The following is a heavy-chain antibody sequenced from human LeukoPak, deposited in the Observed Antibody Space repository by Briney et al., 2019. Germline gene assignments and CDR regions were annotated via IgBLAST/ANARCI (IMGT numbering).Heavy chain of an antibody. J-gene: IGHJ4*02. CDR2: ISWNSGSI. CDR3: AEGKKITVAGVFDF. Sequence: GGSLRLSCAASGFTFDDHAMHWVRQVPGKGLEWVSGISWNSGSIGCADSVNGRFNISRDNAKNSLNLHMNSLRADETVLYYCAEGKKITVAGVFDFWGQGTLVTVSS. CDR1: GFTFDDHA. V-gene: IGHV3-9*01. D-gene: IGHD6-19*01.